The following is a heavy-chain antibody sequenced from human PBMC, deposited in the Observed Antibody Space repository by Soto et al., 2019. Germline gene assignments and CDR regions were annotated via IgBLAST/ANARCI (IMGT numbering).Heavy chain of an antibody. CDR1: GYTFTSYG. Sequence: ASVKVSCKASGYTFTSYGISWVRQAPGQGLEWMGWISVYNGNTNYAQKLQGRVTMTTDTSTSTAYMELRSLRSDDTAVYYCARDIVVVPAANPKSYGMDVWGQGTTVTVSS. V-gene: IGHV1-18*01. D-gene: IGHD2-2*01. CDR3: ARDIVVVPAANPKSYGMDV. CDR2: ISVYNGNT. J-gene: IGHJ6*02.